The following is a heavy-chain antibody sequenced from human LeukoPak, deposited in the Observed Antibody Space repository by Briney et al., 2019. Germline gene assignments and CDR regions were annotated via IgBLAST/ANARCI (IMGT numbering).Heavy chain of an antibody. Sequence: GGSLRLSCAASGFNLSRYSINWLRQPAGKGLAWISFISGSGQTTFYAASVKGRFTVSRDNANKSLYLQMSSLRGDDTGRYYCVRATEADCTPTTCLDEFDLWGRGTLVSVSS. CDR2: ISGSGQTT. V-gene: IGHV3-48*01. CDR1: GFNLSRYS. D-gene: IGHD2-8*01. CDR3: VRATEADCTPTTCLDEFDL. J-gene: IGHJ5*02.